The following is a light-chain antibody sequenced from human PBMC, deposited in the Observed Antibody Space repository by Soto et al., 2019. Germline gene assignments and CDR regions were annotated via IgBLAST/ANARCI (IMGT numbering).Light chain of an antibody. J-gene: IGKJ2*01. CDR2: AAS. V-gene: IGKV1-9*01. CDR3: QQLNSYPMYT. CDR1: QGISSY. Sequence: DIQLTQSPSFLSASVGDRVTITCRASQGISSYLAWYQQKPGKAPKLLIYAASTLQSGVPSRFSGSGSGTEFTLTISSLQPEHFATYYCQQLNSYPMYTFVQVTKLGIK.